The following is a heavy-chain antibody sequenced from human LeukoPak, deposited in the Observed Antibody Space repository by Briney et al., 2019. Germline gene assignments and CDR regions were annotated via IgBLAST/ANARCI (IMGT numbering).Heavy chain of an antibody. CDR2: ISASGDNT. D-gene: IGHD6-19*01. Sequence: QSGGSLRLSCAASGFTFSSFAMSWVRQAPGKGLEWVSGISASGDNTYYADSVKGRFTISRDNAKNSLYLQMNSLRAEDTAVYYCARGPYSSGSFDYWGQGTLVTVSS. CDR1: GFTFSSFA. CDR3: ARGPYSSGSFDY. J-gene: IGHJ4*02. V-gene: IGHV3-23*01.